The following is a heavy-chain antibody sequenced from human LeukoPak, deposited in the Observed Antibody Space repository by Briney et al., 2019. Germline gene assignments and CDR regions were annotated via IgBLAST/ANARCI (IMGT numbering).Heavy chain of an antibody. D-gene: IGHD6-19*01. CDR3: ARDGGIAVARTLDV. J-gene: IGHJ6*02. CDR1: GGTFSSYA. V-gene: IGHV1-69*04. Sequence: SVKVSCKASGGTFSSYAISWVRQAPGQGLEWMGRIIPILGIANYAQKFQGRVTITADKSTSTAYMELSSLRSEDTAVYYCARDGGIAVARTLDVWGQGTTVTVSS. CDR2: IIPILGIA.